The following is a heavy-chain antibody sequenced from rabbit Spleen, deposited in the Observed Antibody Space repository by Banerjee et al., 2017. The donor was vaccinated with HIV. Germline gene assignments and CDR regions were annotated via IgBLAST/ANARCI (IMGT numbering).Heavy chain of an antibody. Sequence: QEQLVESGRGLVKPGGTLTLTCTVSGFSFSSNWICWVRQAPGKGLEWIACIDTNDGDTDYANWPKGRFTISKTSSTTVTLQMTSLTAADTATYFCARNYVNAFDPWGPGTLVTVS. CDR3: ARNYVNAFDP. CDR2: IDTNDGDT. CDR1: GFSFSSNW. J-gene: IGHJ2*01. V-gene: IGHV1S45*01. D-gene: IGHD1-1*01.